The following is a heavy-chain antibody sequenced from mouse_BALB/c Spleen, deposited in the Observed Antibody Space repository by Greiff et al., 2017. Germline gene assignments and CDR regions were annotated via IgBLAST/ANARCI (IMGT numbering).Heavy chain of an antibody. CDR1: GYSITSGYY. J-gene: IGHJ4*01. CDR3: ARGNGYPLYAMDY. CDR2: ISYDGSN. V-gene: IGHV3-6*02. D-gene: IGHD2-2*01. Sequence: EVKLMESGPGLVKPSQSLSLTCSVTGYSITSGYYWNWIRQFPGNKLEWMGYISYDGSNNYNPSLKNRISITRDTSKNQFFLKLNSVTTEDTATYYCARGNGYPLYAMDYWGQGTSVTVSS.